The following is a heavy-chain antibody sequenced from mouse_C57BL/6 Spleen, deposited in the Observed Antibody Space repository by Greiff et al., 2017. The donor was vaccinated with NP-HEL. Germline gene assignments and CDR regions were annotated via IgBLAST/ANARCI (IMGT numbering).Heavy chain of an antibody. CDR3: ARPGDYANYFNY. V-gene: IGHV1-55*01. J-gene: IGHJ2*01. Sequence: QVQLQQPGAELVKPGASVKMSCKASGYTFTSYWITWVKQRPGQGLEWIGDIYPGSGSTNYNEKFKSKATLTVDTSSSTAYMQLSSLTSEDSAVYYCARPGDYANYFNYWGQGTTLTSPQ. CDR1: GYTFTSYW. D-gene: IGHD2-4*01. CDR2: IYPGSGST.